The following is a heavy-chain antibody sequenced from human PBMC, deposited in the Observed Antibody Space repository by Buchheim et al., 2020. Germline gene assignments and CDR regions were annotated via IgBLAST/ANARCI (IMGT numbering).Heavy chain of an antibody. J-gene: IGHJ4*02. Sequence: QVHLEQSGAEVKKPGSSVKLSCRATGDTFTSYAISWVRQAPGQGLEWLGGITPLFGTTYYAQKFQIRVTITADESTNTAYLELTSLRSEDTAVYFCARPNHGSASQYFFDSWGQGT. D-gene: IGHD5-24*01. V-gene: IGHV1-69*01. CDR3: ARPNHGSASQYFFDS. CDR1: GDTFTSYA. CDR2: ITPLFGTT.